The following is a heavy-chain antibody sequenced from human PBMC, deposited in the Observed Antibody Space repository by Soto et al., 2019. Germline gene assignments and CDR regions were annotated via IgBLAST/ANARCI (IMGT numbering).Heavy chain of an antibody. CDR3: ARDSAVATGAFDI. D-gene: IGHD5-12*01. J-gene: IGHJ3*02. CDR2: ISYDGSNK. CDR1: GFTFSSYA. V-gene: IGHV3-30-3*01. Sequence: PGGSLRLSCAASGFTFSSYAMHWVRRAPGKGLEWVAVISYDGSNKYYADSVKGRFTISRDNSKNTLYLQMNSLRAEDTAVYYCARDSAVATGAFDIWGQGTMVTVSS.